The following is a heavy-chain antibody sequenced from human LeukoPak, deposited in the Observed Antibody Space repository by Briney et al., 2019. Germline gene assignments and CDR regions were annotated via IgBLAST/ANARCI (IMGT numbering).Heavy chain of an antibody. Sequence: PSETLSLTCTVSGGSVSSGSYYWSWIRQPPGKGLEWIGYIYYSGSTNYNPSLKSRVTISVDTSKSQFSLKLSSVTAADTAVYYCARVGGYDSSGYPDYWGQGTLVTVSS. CDR3: ARVGGYDSSGYPDY. CDR1: GGSVSSGSYY. D-gene: IGHD3-22*01. V-gene: IGHV4-61*01. CDR2: IYYSGST. J-gene: IGHJ4*02.